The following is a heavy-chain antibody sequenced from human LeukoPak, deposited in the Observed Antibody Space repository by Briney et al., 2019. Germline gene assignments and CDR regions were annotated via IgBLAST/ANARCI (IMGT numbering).Heavy chain of an antibody. CDR2: FDPEDGET. V-gene: IGHV1-24*01. D-gene: IGHD2-2*01. CDR3: AICSRYCSSTSCYRPFDY. J-gene: IGHJ4*02. Sequence: ASVKVSCKVSGYTLTELSMHWVRQAPGKGLEWMGVFDPEDGETIYAQKFQGRVTMTEDTYTDTAYMELSSLRSEDTAVYYCAICSRYCSSTSCYRPFDYWGQGTLVTVSS. CDR1: GYTLTELS.